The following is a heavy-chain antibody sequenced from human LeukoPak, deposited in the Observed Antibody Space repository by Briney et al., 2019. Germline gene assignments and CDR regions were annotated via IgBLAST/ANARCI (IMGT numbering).Heavy chain of an antibody. Sequence: ASVKVSCKASGYTFTGYYMHWVRQAPGQGLGWMGWINPNSGGTNYAQKFQGRVTMTRDTSISTAYMELSRLRSDDTAVYYCARGVLRGVHLVYCDYWGQGTLVTVCS. V-gene: IGHV1-2*02. CDR2: INPNSGGT. CDR3: ARGVLRGVHLVYCDY. J-gene: IGHJ4*02. D-gene: IGHD3-10*01. CDR1: GYTFTGYY.